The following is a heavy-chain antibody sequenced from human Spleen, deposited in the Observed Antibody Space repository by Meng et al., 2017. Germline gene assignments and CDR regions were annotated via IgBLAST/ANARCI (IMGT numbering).Heavy chain of an antibody. V-gene: IGHV4-34*01. J-gene: IGHJ4*02. CDR2: INHSGST. CDR3: ASGGVRYFDWPLNRAYYFDY. CDR1: GGSFSGYY. Sequence: VHRHHGGAGLLNPSAPLSLTCAVYGGSFSGYYWSWIRQPPGKGLEWIGEINHSGSTNYNPSLKSRVTISVDTSKNQFSLKLSFVTAADTAVYYCASGGVRYFDWPLNRAYYFDYWGQGTLVTVFS. D-gene: IGHD3-9*01.